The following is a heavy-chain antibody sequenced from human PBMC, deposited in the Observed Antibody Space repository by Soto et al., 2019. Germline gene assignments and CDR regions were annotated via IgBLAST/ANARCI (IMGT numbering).Heavy chain of an antibody. J-gene: IGHJ3*02. CDR2: INPSGGRT. CDR1: GYTFINYY. CDR3: TRLTAMVRGINDDSFDI. D-gene: IGHD3-10*01. Sequence: QVHLVQSGAEVKQPGASVKVSCKASGYTFINYYMHWVRQAPGQGLEWVGVINPSGGRTSYAQRFQGRVTMTRDTSTSTIYMELSGLRSEETAGYYCTRLTAMVRGINDDSFDIWGQGTLVTVSS. V-gene: IGHV1-46*03.